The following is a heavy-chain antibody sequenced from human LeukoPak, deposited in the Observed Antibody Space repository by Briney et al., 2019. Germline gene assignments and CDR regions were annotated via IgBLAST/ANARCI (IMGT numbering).Heavy chain of an antibody. D-gene: IGHD2-2*01. V-gene: IGHV3-21*01. Sequence: GGSLRLSCAASGFTFSSYSMNWVRQAPGKGLEWVSSISSSSSYIYYADSVKGRFTISRDNAKNSLYLQMNSLRAEDTAVYYCARDGDIVVVLAAKNRGWFDPWGQGTLVTVSS. CDR2: ISSSSSYI. CDR1: GFTFSSYS. CDR3: ARDGDIVVVLAAKNRGWFDP. J-gene: IGHJ5*02.